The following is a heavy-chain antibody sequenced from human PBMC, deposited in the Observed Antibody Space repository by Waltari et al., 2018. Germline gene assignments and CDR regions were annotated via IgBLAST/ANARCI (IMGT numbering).Heavy chain of an antibody. CDR2: VDPEDGEA. V-gene: IGHV1-69-2*01. CDR1: GYTFTDYY. D-gene: IGHD3-10*01. J-gene: IGHJ6*03. Sequence: EVQLVQSGAEVKKPGATVKISCKASGYTFTDYYMHRVQQAPGKGVEWRGGVDPEDGEAINAKKLQGRVTITADTTTDTAYMELSSLRSEETAVYYGATGTYGSGHPYYYYMDVWGKGTTVTVSS. CDR3: ATGTYGSGHPYYYYMDV.